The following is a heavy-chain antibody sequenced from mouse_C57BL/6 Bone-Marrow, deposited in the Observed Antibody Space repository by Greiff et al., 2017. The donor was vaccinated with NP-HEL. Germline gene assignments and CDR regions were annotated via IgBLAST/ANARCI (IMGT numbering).Heavy chain of an antibody. V-gene: IGHV5-9-1*02. CDR2: ISSGGDYI. J-gene: IGHJ3*01. Sequence: EVKLMESGEGLVKPGGSLKLSCAASGFTFSSYAMSWVRQTPEKRLEWVAYISSGGDYIYYADTVKGRFTISRDNARNTLYLQMSSLKSEDTAMYYCTREDYSNFAYWGQGTLVTVSA. D-gene: IGHD2-5*01. CDR1: GFTFSSYA. CDR3: TREDYSNFAY.